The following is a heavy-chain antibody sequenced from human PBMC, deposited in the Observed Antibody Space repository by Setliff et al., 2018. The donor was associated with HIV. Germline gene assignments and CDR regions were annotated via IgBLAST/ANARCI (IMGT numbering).Heavy chain of an antibody. CDR3: ARARGSGPWEIIFYDVFDI. CDR1: GGSISSRDYF. Sequence: PSETLSLTCTVSGGSISSRDYFWGWLRQPPGKGLEWIGSLDYIGSTYYNPSLNSRVTISVVTSKNQFSLKLSSVTAADTAVYYCARARGSGPWEIIFYDVFDIGGQGTMVTVSS. V-gene: IGHV4-39*01. J-gene: IGHJ3*02. D-gene: IGHD1-26*01. CDR2: LDYIGST.